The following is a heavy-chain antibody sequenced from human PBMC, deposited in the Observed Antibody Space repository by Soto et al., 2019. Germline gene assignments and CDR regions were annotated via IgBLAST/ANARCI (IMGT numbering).Heavy chain of an antibody. CDR2: ISGSGGST. D-gene: IGHD1-1*01. CDR1: GITFSSYA. J-gene: IGHJ4*02. Sequence: GGSLRLSCAASGITFSSYAMNWVRQAPGKGLEWVSVISGSGGSTYYADSVKGRFTISRDNSKNTPYLQMNSLRAEDTAVYYCAKRATGTYFDYWGQGTLVTVSS. CDR3: AKRATGTYFDY. V-gene: IGHV3-23*01.